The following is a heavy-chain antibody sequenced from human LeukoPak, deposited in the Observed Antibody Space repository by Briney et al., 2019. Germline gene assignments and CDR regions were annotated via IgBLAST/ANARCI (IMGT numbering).Heavy chain of an antibody. V-gene: IGHV4-4*02. CDR1: GFTVTTNY. J-gene: IGHJ4*02. D-gene: IGHD6-19*01. CDR2: NYHSGST. CDR3: ARAVAGGEVFDY. Sequence: GSLRLSCAASGFTVTTNYMSWVRQPPGKGLEWIGENYHSGSTNYNPSLKSRVTISVDKSKNQFSLKLSSVTAADTAVYYCARAVAGGEVFDYWGQGTLVTVSS.